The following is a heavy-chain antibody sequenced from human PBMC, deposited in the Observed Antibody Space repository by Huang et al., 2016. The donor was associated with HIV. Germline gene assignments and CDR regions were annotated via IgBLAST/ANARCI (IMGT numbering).Heavy chain of an antibody. J-gene: IGHJ4*02. CDR1: GYKFHIYE. D-gene: IGHD3-16*01. CDR3: ARTKGEFDF. CDR2: ISGDNVST. V-gene: IGHV1-18*04. Sequence: QIHLVQSGPEVKQPGASVKVSCKASGYKFHIYEITWVRQHPGQGLGWMGWISGDNVSTRFAQKFQDRLTMTTDVSTSTAYLELRSLRLDDTAVYYCARTKGEFDFWGQGALVTVSS.